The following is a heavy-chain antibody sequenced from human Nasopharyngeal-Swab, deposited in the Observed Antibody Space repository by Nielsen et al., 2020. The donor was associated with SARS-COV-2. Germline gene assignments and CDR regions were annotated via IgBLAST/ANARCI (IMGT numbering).Heavy chain of an antibody. D-gene: IGHD2-21*02. CDR2: ISSSGSTI. CDR1: GFTFSSYE. Sequence: GESLKISCAASGFTFSSYEMNWVRQAPGKGLEWVSYISSSGSTIYYADSVKGRFTIYRDNAKNSLYLQMNSLRAEDTAVYYCARDDHTVVVTAVGHDAFDIWGQGTMVTVSS. J-gene: IGHJ3*02. V-gene: IGHV3-48*03. CDR3: ARDDHTVVVTAVGHDAFDI.